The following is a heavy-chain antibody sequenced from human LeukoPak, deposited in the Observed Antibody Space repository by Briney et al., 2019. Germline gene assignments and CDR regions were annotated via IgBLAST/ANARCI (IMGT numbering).Heavy chain of an antibody. CDR1: GFTFGDYA. CDR2: IRSKDYGGTT. CDR3: TVRYNVVTGVFDY. J-gene: IGHJ4*02. V-gene: IGHV3-49*03. Sequence: QPGRSLRLSCTASGFTFGDYAMSWFRQAQGKGLEWVGFIRSKDYGGTTEYAASVKGRFTISRDDSKSIAYLQVNSLKTQDTAVYYCTVRYNVVTGVFDYWGQGTLVTVSS. D-gene: IGHD1-1*01.